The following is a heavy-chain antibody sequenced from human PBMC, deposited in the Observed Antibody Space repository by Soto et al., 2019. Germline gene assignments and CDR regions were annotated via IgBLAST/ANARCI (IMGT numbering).Heavy chain of an antibody. CDR2: LSAYNGNT. Sequence: QVQLVQSGAEVKKPGASVKVSCKASGYTFTSYGISWVRQAPGQGLEWMGWLSAYNGNTNYAQKLQGKVTMTTDTSTSTAYMELRSLRSGDTAVYYCARIPLTMVRGVIITPGVDYWGQGTLVTVSS. V-gene: IGHV1-18*01. CDR1: GYTFTSYG. J-gene: IGHJ4*02. CDR3: ARIPLTMVRGVIITPGVDY. D-gene: IGHD3-10*01.